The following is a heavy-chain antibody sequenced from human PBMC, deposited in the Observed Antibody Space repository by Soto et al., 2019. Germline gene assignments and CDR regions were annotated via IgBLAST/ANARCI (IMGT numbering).Heavy chain of an antibody. CDR1: GFAFSSYA. Sequence: LRLSCAASGFAFSSYAMSWVRQAPGKGLEWVSAISGSGGSTYYADSVKGRFTISRDNSKNTLYLQMNSLRAEDTAVYYCAKDLDYGDSGHFQHWGQGTLVTVSS. D-gene: IGHD4-17*01. V-gene: IGHV3-23*01. J-gene: IGHJ1*01. CDR2: ISGSGGST. CDR3: AKDLDYGDSGHFQH.